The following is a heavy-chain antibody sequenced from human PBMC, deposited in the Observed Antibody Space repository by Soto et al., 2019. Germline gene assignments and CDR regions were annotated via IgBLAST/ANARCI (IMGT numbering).Heavy chain of an antibody. Sequence: SLTCTVSGGSISSSSHYWGWIRQPPGKGLEWIGSIYYSGSTYYNPSLKSRVTISVDTSKNQFSLKLSSVTAADTAVYYCARQGSSSWYWNYYYGMDVWGQGTTVTVSS. CDR3: ARQGSSSWYWNYYYGMDV. CDR1: GGSISSSSHY. CDR2: IYYSGST. J-gene: IGHJ6*02. D-gene: IGHD6-13*01. V-gene: IGHV4-39*01.